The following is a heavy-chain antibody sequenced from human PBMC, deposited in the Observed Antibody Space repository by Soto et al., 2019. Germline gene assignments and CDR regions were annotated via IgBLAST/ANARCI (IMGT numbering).Heavy chain of an antibody. CDR1: GYTFTNYG. Sequence: QVQVVQSGDEVKKPGASVKVSCKASGYTFTNYGFSWVRQAPGQGLEWMGGISGYNGNTKYAEKFQGRVTMTTDTSTSTAHMELRSLRSDDTAVYYCAREDQAPYYYYGMDVWGQGTVVTVSS. CDR3: AREDQAPYYYYGMDV. J-gene: IGHJ6*02. V-gene: IGHV1-18*01. CDR2: ISGYNGNT.